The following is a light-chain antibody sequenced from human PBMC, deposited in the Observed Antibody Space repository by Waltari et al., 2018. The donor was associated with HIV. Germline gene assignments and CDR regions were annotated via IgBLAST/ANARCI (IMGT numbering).Light chain of an antibody. CDR3: STWDNSLSHWV. CDR2: RND. Sequence: QPVVTQPPSAPGTPGRHISISCSGDISISGGYFVYWYQQRPGTAPRLLIYRNDQRPSGVPDRFSGSKSATSASLAISGLRSEDEADYHCSTWDNSLSHWVFGGGTKVTVL. CDR1: ISISGGYF. J-gene: IGLJ3*02. V-gene: IGLV1-47*01.